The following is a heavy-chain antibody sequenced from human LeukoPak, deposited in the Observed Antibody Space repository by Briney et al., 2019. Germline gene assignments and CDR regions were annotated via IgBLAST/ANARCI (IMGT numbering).Heavy chain of an antibody. CDR3: AKAGERGTHQYYFDY. CDR1: GFTFSSYG. D-gene: IGHD7-27*01. J-gene: IGHJ4*02. V-gene: IGHV3-30*02. Sequence: PGGSLRLSCAASGFTFSSYGMHWVRQAPGKGLEWVAFIRYDGSNKYYADSVKGRFTISRDNSKNTLYLQMNSLRAEDTAVYYCAKAGERGTHQYYFDYWGQGTLVTVSS. CDR2: IRYDGSNK.